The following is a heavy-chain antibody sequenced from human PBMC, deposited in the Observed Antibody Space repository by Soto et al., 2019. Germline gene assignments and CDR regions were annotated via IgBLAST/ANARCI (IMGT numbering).Heavy chain of an antibody. V-gene: IGHV4-30-4*01. D-gene: IGHD5-18*01. CDR3: ARDLDTATYFDY. Sequence: SETLSLTCTVSGGSIGSGNYCWSWIRQPPGKGLEWIGFIHYSGSSYYNPSLKSRVTISVDTSKNQFSLKLDSVTAADTAVYYRARDLDTATYFDYWGHGTLVTVSS. CDR2: IHYSGSS. CDR1: GGSIGSGNYC. J-gene: IGHJ4*01.